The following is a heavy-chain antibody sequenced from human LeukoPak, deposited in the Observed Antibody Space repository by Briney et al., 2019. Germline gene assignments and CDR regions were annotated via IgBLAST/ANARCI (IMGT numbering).Heavy chain of an antibody. D-gene: IGHD4-17*01. V-gene: IGHV3-21*01. Sequence: GGSLRLSCAASGFTFSSYSMNWVRQDPGKGLEWVSSISSSSSYIHYADSVKGRFTISRDNAKNSLYLQMNSLRAEDTAVYYCARDRGVTTTDYWGQGTLVTVSS. CDR3: ARDRGVTTTDY. CDR1: GFTFSSYS. J-gene: IGHJ4*02. CDR2: ISSSSSYI.